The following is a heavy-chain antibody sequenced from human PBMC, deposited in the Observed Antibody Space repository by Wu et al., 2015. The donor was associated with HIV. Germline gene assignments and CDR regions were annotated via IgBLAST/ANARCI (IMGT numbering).Heavy chain of an antibody. V-gene: IGHV1-2*02. D-gene: IGHD2-15*01. CDR3: ARDYCSGGFCHYFFDS. CDR2: MNPNSGGT. J-gene: IGHJ4*02. CDR1: GYTSTGHY. Sequence: QVQLLQSGAEVKKPGASVMVSCQTSGYTSTGHYTHWVRQAPGQRPEWMGWMNPNSGGTTYAPRFQGRITMTRDTSTSTAYLEVRSLRSDDTAVYYCARDYCSGGFCHYFFDSWGQGTLVTVSS.